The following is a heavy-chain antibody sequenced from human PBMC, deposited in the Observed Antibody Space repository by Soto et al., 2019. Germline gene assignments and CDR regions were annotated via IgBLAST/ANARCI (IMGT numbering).Heavy chain of an antibody. D-gene: IGHD3-22*01. V-gene: IGHV4-39*01. CDR1: GGSISSSSSY. J-gene: IGHJ4*02. CDR3: AGLFPYVSWGYHFHF. Sequence: SETLSLTCTVSGGSISSSSSYWGWIRQPPGKGLEWVGSIYYLGNTYYNPSLGSRVSISVDKSKNQFSLKLNSVTAADTAVFYFAGLFPYVSWGYHFHFLGQGTLVTVSS. CDR2: IYYLGNT.